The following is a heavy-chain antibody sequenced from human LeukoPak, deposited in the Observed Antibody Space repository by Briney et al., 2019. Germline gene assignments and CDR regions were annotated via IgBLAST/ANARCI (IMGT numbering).Heavy chain of an antibody. D-gene: IGHD5-12*01. CDR2: ISSDGNEK. CDR3: TTKVIRGNSGDDYDD. Sequence: GGSLRLSCAASGVTFRSYGMHWVRQAPGKGLEWVALISSDGNEKLYGESVRGRFTVSRDDSKSTLYLQMNSLRAEDTAVYYCTTKVIRGNSGDDYDDWGQGTLVTVSS. J-gene: IGHJ4*02. V-gene: IGHV3-30*03. CDR1: GVTFRSYG.